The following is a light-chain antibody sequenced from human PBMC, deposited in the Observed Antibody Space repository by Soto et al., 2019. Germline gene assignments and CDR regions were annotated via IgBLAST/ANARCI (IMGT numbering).Light chain of an antibody. Sequence: IQMTQSPSSLSASEGDRVTITCRASQDIRNGLVWYQQKRGKAPKLLSYAASSLQSGVPSRFSGSGCGRDVSLTIISLQAQDVATYYCIQDYSSLRTFGQGTNV. CDR1: QDIRNG. V-gene: IGKV1-6*01. CDR3: IQDYSSLRT. CDR2: AAS. J-gene: IGKJ1*01.